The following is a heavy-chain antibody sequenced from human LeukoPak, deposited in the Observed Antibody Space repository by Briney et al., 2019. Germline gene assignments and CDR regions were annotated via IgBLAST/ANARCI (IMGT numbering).Heavy chain of an antibody. V-gene: IGHV4-30-2*01. CDR3: GSGRLDATRYNGAYRTHFDY. Sequence: SSVRQAPGKGLEWIGYISHSGSTSYHPSLKSRVTISVDRSKNQFSLRLTSVTAADTAVYCCGSGRLDATRYNGAYRTHFDYWGQGTLVTVSS. D-gene: IGHD2-8*01. CDR2: ISHSGST. J-gene: IGHJ4*02.